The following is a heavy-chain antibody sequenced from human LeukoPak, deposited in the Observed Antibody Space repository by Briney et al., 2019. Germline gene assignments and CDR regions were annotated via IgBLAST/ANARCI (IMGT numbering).Heavy chain of an antibody. CDR1: GGSISSSSYC. V-gene: IGHV4-39*07. Sequence: SETLSLTCTVSGGSISSSSYCWGWIRQPPGKGLEWIGSISHSGSPYYNPSLKSRVTISVHTSKNQFSLKLSSVTAADTAVYYCARDPVVPATSMQFDWYFDLWGRGTLVTVSS. CDR3: ARDPVVPATSMQFDWYFDL. D-gene: IGHD2-21*02. J-gene: IGHJ2*01. CDR2: ISHSGSP.